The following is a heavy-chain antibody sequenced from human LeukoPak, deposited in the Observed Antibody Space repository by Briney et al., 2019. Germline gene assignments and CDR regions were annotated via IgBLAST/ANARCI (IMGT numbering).Heavy chain of an antibody. CDR1: GFTFSSYG. CDR3: ANEPRGAFDS. D-gene: IGHD3-10*01. V-gene: IGHV3-30*02. CDR2: IRYDGSNK. Sequence: GGSLRLSCAASGFTFSSYGMHWVRQAPGKGLEWVAFIRYDGSNKYYADSVKGRFTISRGNSKNTLYLQMNSLRAEDTAVYYCANEPRGAFDSWVQGTMVTVSS. J-gene: IGHJ3*02.